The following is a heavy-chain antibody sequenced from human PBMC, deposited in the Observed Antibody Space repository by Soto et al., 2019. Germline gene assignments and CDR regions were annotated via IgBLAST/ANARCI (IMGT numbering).Heavy chain of an antibody. D-gene: IGHD3-22*01. J-gene: IGHJ4*02. V-gene: IGHV5-51*01. CDR3: ARPYYYDSSGPFYFDY. CDR2: IYPGDSDT. Sequence: PGESLKISCKGSGYSFTSYWIGWVRQMPGKGLEWMGIIYPGDSDTRYSPSFQGQVTISADKSISTAYLQWSSLKASDTAMYYCARPYYYDSSGPFYFDYWGQGTLVTVSS. CDR1: GYSFTSYW.